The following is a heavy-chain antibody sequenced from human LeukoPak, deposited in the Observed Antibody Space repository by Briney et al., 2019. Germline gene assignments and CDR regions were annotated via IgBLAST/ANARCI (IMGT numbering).Heavy chain of an antibody. CDR2: IYTSGNT. D-gene: IGHD3-3*01. CDR1: GGSIRTYY. J-gene: IGHJ6*03. CDR3: ARRSHFGGQYYYMDV. Sequence: SEALSLTCTVSGGSIRTYYWSWIRQPPGKGLEWIGYIYTSGNTNYNPSLKSRVTISVDTSKNQFSLKLSSVTAADTAVYYCARRSHFGGQYYYMDVWGKGTTVTVTS. V-gene: IGHV4-4*09.